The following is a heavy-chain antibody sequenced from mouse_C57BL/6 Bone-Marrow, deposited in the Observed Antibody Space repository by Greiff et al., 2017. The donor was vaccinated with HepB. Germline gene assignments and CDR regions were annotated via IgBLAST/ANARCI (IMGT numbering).Heavy chain of an antibody. V-gene: IGHV10-1*01. CDR2: IRSKSNNYAT. CDR3: VRHTRYFDV. D-gene: IGHD1-1*01. CDR1: GFSFNTYA. J-gene: IGHJ1*03. Sequence: EVKLVESGGGLVQPKGSLKLSCAASGFSFNTYAMNWVRQAPGKGLEWVARIRSKSNNYATYYADSVKDRFTISRDDSESMLYLQMNNLKTEDTAMYYCVRHTRYFDVWGTGTTVTVSS.